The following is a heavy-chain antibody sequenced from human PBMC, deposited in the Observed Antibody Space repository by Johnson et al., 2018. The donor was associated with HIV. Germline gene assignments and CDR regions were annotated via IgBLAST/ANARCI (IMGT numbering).Heavy chain of an antibody. V-gene: IGHV3-30-3*01. CDR2: ISDDGTNT. Sequence: QAQLVESGGGVVQPERSLRLSCAASEFSFSTYAMRWVRQAPGKGLEGVAVISDDGTNTDYADAVKGRFTISRDNSKNTLYLQMNSLRAGDTAVYYCVRDGNYYDRSGYRVDAFDMWGQGTMVTVSS. J-gene: IGHJ3*02. CDR1: EFSFSTYA. D-gene: IGHD3-22*01. CDR3: VRDGNYYDRSGYRVDAFDM.